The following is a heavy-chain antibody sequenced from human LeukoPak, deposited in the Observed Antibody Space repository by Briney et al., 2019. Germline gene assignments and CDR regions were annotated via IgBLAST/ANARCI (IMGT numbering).Heavy chain of an antibody. CDR2: INPKSGVT. J-gene: IGHJ4*02. CDR1: GYPFIGYY. Sequence: AASVKVSCKASGYPFIGYYLHWVRQAPGQGPEWMGWINPKSGVTECTPKLQGRVTMTRDTSISTAYLDLSSLRSEDTAVYYCATDIFDHLTMVTSRGDYWGQGTLVTVSS. D-gene: IGHD4/OR15-4a*01. V-gene: IGHV1-2*02. CDR3: ATDIFDHLTMVTSRGDY.